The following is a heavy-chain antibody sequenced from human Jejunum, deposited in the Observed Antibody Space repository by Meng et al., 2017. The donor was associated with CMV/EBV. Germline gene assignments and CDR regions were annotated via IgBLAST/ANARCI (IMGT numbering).Heavy chain of an antibody. J-gene: IGHJ4*02. CDR1: GNSFTTDA. CDR3: ARTGCSSSSCYDY. CDR2: INAGNGNT. V-gene: IGHV1-3*01. D-gene: IGHD2-2*01. Sequence: QVQVVSAGDEVKKTGASVKVSCKASGNSFTTDAMHWVRQAPGQRLEWMGWINAGNGNTKYSEKFQSRVTITRDTAASTAYMELSSLRSEDTAVYYCARTGCSSSSCYDYWGQGTLVTVSS.